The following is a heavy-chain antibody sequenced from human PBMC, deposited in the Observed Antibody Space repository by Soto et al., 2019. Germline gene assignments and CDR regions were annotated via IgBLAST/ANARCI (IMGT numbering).Heavy chain of an antibody. D-gene: IGHD6-19*01. CDR2: INGDGSDT. J-gene: IGHJ4*02. Sequence: EVRLVESGGGLVQPGGSLRLSCAASGFSFSIYWMHWVRRAPGKGLVWVSRINGDGSDTTYADSVKGRFTISRDNAENTLYLQMNSLTAEDTAVYHCARGPYSSGYYVGDYWGQGTLLTVSS. CDR1: GFSFSIYW. CDR3: ARGPYSSGYYVGDY. V-gene: IGHV3-74*03.